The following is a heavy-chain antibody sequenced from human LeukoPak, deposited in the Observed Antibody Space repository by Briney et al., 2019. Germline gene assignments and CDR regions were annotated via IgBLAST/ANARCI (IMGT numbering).Heavy chain of an antibody. Sequence: GGSLRLSCAASGFTFSSYWMHWVRQAPGKGLVWVSRINSDGSSTSYADSVKGRFTISRDNAKNTLYLQMNSLRAEDTAVYYCARVAYYCSSTSCYAPSDYWGQGTLVTVSS. CDR2: INSDGSST. D-gene: IGHD2-2*01. V-gene: IGHV3-74*01. J-gene: IGHJ4*02. CDR3: ARVAYYCSSTSCYAPSDY. CDR1: GFTFSSYW.